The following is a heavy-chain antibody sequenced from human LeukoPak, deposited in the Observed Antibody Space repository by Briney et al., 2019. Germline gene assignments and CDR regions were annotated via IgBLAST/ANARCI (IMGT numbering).Heavy chain of an antibody. CDR3: ARETSTAEYYFDY. D-gene: IGHD4-11*01. Sequence: GGSLRLSCVASGFTFSGYGMNWVRQAPGKGLEWIAQISSSGGAIYYADSVKGRFTISRDNAENSLYLQMNSLGAEDTAVYYCARETSTAEYYFDYWGRGTLVTVSS. CDR1: GFTFSGYG. CDR2: ISSSGGAI. V-gene: IGHV3-48*04. J-gene: IGHJ4*02.